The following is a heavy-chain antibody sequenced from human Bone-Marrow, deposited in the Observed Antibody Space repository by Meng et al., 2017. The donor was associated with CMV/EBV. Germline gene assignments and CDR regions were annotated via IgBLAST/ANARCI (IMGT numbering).Heavy chain of an antibody. CDR3: ATRMGTGYTSD. Sequence: GGSLRLSCAASGFMFSGYSMNWVRQAPGKGLEWVSMISSSSGYIYYADSVKGRFTISRDNAENSLYLQMNNLRVDDTAVYYCATRMGTGYTSDWGQGTLVTVSS. CDR2: ISSSSGYI. CDR1: GFMFSGYS. J-gene: IGHJ4*02. V-gene: IGHV3-21*01. D-gene: IGHD6-19*01.